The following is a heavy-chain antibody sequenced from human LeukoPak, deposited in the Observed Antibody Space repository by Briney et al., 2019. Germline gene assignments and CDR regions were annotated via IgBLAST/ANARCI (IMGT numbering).Heavy chain of an antibody. CDR3: ARHENVLRFLEWLWYFDY. CDR1: GGSISSSSYS. Sequence: PSETLSLTCTVSGGSISSSSYSWGWIRQPPGKGLEWIGSIYYSGSTYYNPSLKSRVTISVDTSKNQFSLKLSSVTAADTAVYYCARHENVLRFLEWLWYFDYWGQGTLVTVSS. D-gene: IGHD3-3*01. CDR2: IYYSGST. J-gene: IGHJ4*02. V-gene: IGHV4-39*01.